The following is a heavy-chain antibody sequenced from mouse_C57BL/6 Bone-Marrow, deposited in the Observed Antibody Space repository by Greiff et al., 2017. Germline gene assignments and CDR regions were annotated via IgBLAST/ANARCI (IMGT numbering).Heavy chain of an antibody. D-gene: IGHD3-2*02. V-gene: IGHV1-15*01. Sequence: QVQLQQSGAELVRPGASVTLSCKASGYTFTDYEMHWVKQTPVHGLEWIGAIDPETGGTAYNQKFKGKAILTADKSSSTAYMELRSLTPEDSAVYYCTRRGQLRLRYYFDYWGQGTTLTVSS. CDR1: GYTFTDYE. CDR3: TRRGQLRLRYYFDY. J-gene: IGHJ2*01. CDR2: IDPETGGT.